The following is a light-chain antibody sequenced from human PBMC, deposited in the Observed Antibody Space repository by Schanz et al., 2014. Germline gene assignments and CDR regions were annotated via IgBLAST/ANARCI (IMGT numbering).Light chain of an antibody. CDR1: TGGVTSGHH. V-gene: IGLV7-46*01. J-gene: IGLJ3*02. CDR2: DAT. CDR3: LLYYGVPQPWV. Sequence: QAVVTQEPSLTVSPGGTVTLTCGSSTGGVTSGHHPYWFQQKPGQVPRTLIYDATNKHSWTPARFSGSLLGGKAALTLSGVQPEDEAEYYCLLYYGVPQPWVFGGGTKVTVL.